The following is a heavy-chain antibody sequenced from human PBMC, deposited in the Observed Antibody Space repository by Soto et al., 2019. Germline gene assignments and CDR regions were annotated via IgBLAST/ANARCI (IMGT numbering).Heavy chain of an antibody. Sequence: GGSLRLSCAATGFMFGTYWMSCVRQAPGKGLEWVANIKHDGNEKYYADSVKGRFTVSRDNVKNFLHLQMSSLRGDDTGVYFCVRATLSWGHYYFRGLDVWGQGTTVTVSS. D-gene: IGHD3-22*01. V-gene: IGHV3-7*01. J-gene: IGHJ6*02. CDR1: GFMFGTYW. CDR2: IKHDGNEK. CDR3: VRATLSWGHYYFRGLDV.